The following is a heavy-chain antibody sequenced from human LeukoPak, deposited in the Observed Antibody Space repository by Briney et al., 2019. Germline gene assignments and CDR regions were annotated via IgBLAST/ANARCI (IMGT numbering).Heavy chain of an antibody. D-gene: IGHD2-15*01. CDR3: ATRSTGVAATFDS. CDR2: IYYSGNT. J-gene: IGHJ4*02. V-gene: IGHV4-59*01. CDR1: GGSISSYY. Sequence: SETVSLTCTVAGGSISSYYWSWIRQPPGKGLEWIGYIYYSGNTNYNHSLMSRVTISVDTSKNQFSLKLSSVTAADTAVYYCATRSTGVAATFDSWGQGALVTVSS.